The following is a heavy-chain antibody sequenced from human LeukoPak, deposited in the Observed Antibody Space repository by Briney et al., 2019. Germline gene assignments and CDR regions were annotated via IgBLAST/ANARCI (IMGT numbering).Heavy chain of an antibody. V-gene: IGHV1-69*04. CDR3: ARDRDTAMLDY. J-gene: IGHJ4*02. Sequence: SVKVSCKASGGTFSSYAISWVRQAPGQGLEWMGRIIPILGIANYAQKFQGRVTITADKSTSTAYMELSGLRSEDTAVYYCARDRDTAMLDYWGQGTLVTVSS. D-gene: IGHD5-18*01. CDR1: GGTFSSYA. CDR2: IIPILGIA.